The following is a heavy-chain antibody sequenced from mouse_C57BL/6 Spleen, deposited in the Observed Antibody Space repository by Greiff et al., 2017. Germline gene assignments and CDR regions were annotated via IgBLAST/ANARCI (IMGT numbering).Heavy chain of an antibody. CDR1: GYSFTGYY. D-gene: IGHD1-1*01. CDR2: INPSTGGT. J-gene: IGHJ2*01. V-gene: IGHV1-42*01. CDR3: ARGYYGSSY. Sequence: VHVKQSGPELVKPGASVKISCKASGYSFTGYYMNWVKQSPEKSLEWIGEINPSTGGTTYNQKFKAKATLTVDKSSSTAYMQLKSLTSEDSAVYYCARGYYGSSYWGQGTTLTVSS.